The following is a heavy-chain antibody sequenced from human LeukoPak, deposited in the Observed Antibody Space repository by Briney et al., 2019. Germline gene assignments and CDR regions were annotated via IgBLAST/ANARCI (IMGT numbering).Heavy chain of an antibody. CDR1: GFTFSSYG. Sequence: GGTLRLSCAASGFTFSSYGMSWVRQAPGKGLEWVSAISGSGGSTYYADSAKGRFTISRDNSKNTLYLQMNSLRAGDTAVYYCARGRGYSQSNWVDPWGQGTMVTVSA. CDR3: ARGRGYSQSNWVDP. J-gene: IGHJ5*02. D-gene: IGHD5-18*01. V-gene: IGHV3-23*01. CDR2: ISGSGGST.